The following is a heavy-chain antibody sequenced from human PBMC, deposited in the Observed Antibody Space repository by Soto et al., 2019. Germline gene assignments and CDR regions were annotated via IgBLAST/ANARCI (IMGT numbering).Heavy chain of an antibody. CDR3: TTYDYIWRKSRIRWAY. Sequence: EVQLVESGGGLVKPGGSLRLSCAASGFPFSYAWMSWVRQAPGEGLEWGARIKSETDGGTTDYGAPVEGRFTISRHDSKNTLGLQMNNLKPEDTAVYYCTTYDYIWRKSRIRWAYWAQGTMVTVSS. CDR2: IKSETDGGTT. CDR1: GFPFSYAW. J-gene: IGHJ4*02. V-gene: IGHV3-15*01. D-gene: IGHD3-16*01.